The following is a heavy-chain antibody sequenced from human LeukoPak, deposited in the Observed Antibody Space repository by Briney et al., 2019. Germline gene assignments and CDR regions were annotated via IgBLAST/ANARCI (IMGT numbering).Heavy chain of an antibody. CDR3: ARSYDILTGYHDY. V-gene: IGHV3-21*01. J-gene: IGHJ4*02. CDR2: ISSSSSYI. D-gene: IGHD3-9*01. Sequence: GGSLRVSCAASGFTFSSYSMNWVRQAPGKGLEWVSSISSSSSYIYYADSVKGRFTISRDNAKNSLYLQMNSLRAEDTAVYYCARSYDILTGYHDYWGQGTLVTVSS. CDR1: GFTFSSYS.